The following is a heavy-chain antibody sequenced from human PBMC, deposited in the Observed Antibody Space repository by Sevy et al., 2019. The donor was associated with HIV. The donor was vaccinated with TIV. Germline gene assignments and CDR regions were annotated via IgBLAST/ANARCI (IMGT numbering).Heavy chain of an antibody. D-gene: IGHD3-9*01. J-gene: IGHJ4*02. CDR3: ARENYDILTGYQY. Sequence: GGSLRLSCAASGFTFSSYAMHWVRQTPGKGLEWVAVISYDGSNKYYVDSVKGRFTISRDNSKNTLYLQMNSLRAEDTAVYYCARENYDILTGYQYWGQGTLVTVSS. V-gene: IGHV3-30*04. CDR1: GFTFSSYA. CDR2: ISYDGSNK.